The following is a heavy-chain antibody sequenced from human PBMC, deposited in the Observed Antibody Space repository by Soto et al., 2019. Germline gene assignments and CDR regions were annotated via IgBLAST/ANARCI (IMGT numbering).Heavy chain of an antibody. Sequence: PSETLSLTCTVSGGSICSYYWSWIRQPPGKGLEWIGYIYYSGSTNYNPSLKSRVTISVDTSKNQFSLKLSSVTAADTAVYYCARRYGGAFDIWGQGTMVTVSS. J-gene: IGHJ3*02. CDR3: ARRYGGAFDI. V-gene: IGHV4-59*08. CDR2: IYYSGST. CDR1: GGSICSYY. D-gene: IGHD3-10*01.